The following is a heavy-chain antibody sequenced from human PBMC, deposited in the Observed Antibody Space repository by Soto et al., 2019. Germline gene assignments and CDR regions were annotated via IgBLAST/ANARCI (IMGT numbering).Heavy chain of an antibody. D-gene: IGHD3-22*01. CDR2: IYYSGST. CDR3: AREGDYDSSGYYGY. J-gene: IGHJ4*02. V-gene: IGHV4-61*01. CDR1: GGSVSSGSYY. Sequence: PSETLSLTCTVSGGSVSSGSYYWSWIRQPPGKGLEWIGYIYYSGSTNYNPSLKSRVTISVDTSKNQFSLKLSSVTAADTAVYYCAREGDYDSSGYYGYWAQGTLVTVSS.